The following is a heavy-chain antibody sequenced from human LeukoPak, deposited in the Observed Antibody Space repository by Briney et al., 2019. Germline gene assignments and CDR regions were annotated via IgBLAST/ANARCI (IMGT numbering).Heavy chain of an antibody. J-gene: IGHJ4*02. CDR2: INQDGNAK. V-gene: IGHV3-7*01. Sequence: GGSLRLSCAASGFTFSTYWMTWVRQAPGVGLEWVATINQDGNAKYYVDSVKGRFAISRDNTKNSLSLQMSSLRDEDSGIYYRATHNYWRKDYWGQGTLVTVSS. D-gene: IGHD5-24*01. CDR1: GFTFSTYW. CDR3: ATHNYWRKDY.